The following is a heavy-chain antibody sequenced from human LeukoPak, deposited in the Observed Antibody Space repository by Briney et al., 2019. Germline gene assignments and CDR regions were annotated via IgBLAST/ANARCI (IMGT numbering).Heavy chain of an antibody. Sequence: GGSLRLSCAASGFTFSSYGMHWVRQAPGKGLEWVAVIWYDGSNKYYANSVKGRFTISRDNSKNTLYLQMNSLRAEDTAVYYCARERIAGAGDYYFDYWGQGTLVTVSS. V-gene: IGHV3-33*01. CDR3: ARERIAGAGDYYFDY. CDR1: GFTFSSYG. J-gene: IGHJ4*02. D-gene: IGHD6-19*01. CDR2: IWYDGSNK.